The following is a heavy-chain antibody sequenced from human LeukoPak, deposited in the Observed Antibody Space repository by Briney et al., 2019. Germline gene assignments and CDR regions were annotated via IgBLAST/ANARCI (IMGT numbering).Heavy chain of an antibody. CDR1: GGSISSSSYY. D-gene: IGHD3-10*01. CDR2: IYYSGST. Sequence: SETLSLTCTVSGGSISSSSYYWGWIRQPPGKGLEWIGYIYYSGSTYYNPSLESRVTISVDTSKNQFSLKMSSVTAADTAVYYCARADGEHWGQGTLVTVSS. V-gene: IGHV4-30-4*08. CDR3: ARADGEH. J-gene: IGHJ1*01.